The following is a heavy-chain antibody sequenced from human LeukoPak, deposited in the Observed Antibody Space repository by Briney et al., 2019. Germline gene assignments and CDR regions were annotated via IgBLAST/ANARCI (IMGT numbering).Heavy chain of an antibody. V-gene: IGHV4-34*01. J-gene: IGHJ4*02. CDR2: INHSGST. D-gene: IGHD4-17*01. CDR1: GGSFGGYY. CDR3: AKDHDYGAGVDY. Sequence: SETLSLTCAVYGGSFGGYYWSWIRQPPGKGLEWIGEINHSGSTNYNPSLKSRVTISVDTSKNQFSLKLSSVTAADTAVYYCAKDHDYGAGVDYWGQGTLVTVSS.